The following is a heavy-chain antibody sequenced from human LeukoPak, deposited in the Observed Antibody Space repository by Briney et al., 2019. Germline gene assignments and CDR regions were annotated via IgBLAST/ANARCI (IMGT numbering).Heavy chain of an antibody. J-gene: IGHJ4*02. D-gene: IGHD5-18*01. CDR1: GFTFSTYV. Sequence: PGGSLRLSCAASGFTFSTYVMTWVRQAPGKGLEWVSGINGSVGSSYYASPVKGRFTISRDNSKNTLYLQMNSLRAEDTAVYFCAKVVTWIQLWFAYWGQVTLVTVSS. CDR3: AKVVTWIQLWFAY. CDR2: INGSVGSS. V-gene: IGHV3-23*01.